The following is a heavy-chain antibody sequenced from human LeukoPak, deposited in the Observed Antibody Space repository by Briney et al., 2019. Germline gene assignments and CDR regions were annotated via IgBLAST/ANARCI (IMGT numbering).Heavy chain of an antibody. CDR2: IDPSDSYT. CDR3: ARARGDHYSFDY. Sequence: GESLKISCKGSGYSFTSYWISWVRQMPGKGLEWMGRIDPSDSYTNYSPSLQGHDTISADKSISAAYLQWSNLKASDTAMYYCARARGDHYSFDYWGQGTLVTVSS. CDR1: GYSFTSYW. V-gene: IGHV5-10-1*01. J-gene: IGHJ4*02. D-gene: IGHD3-10*01.